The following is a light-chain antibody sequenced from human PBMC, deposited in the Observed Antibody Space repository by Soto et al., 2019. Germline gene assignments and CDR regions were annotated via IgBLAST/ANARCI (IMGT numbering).Light chain of an antibody. V-gene: IGKV3-20*01. CDR3: QHYGTSPGT. J-gene: IGKJ1*01. CDR1: QSIDSNY. CDR2: GAS. Sequence: EIVLTQSPGTLSLSPGERATLSCRASQSIDSNYLGWYQQKPGQTPRLLIYGASSRATGIPDRFSGSGSGTDFTLTFSRLEPEDFAVYYCQHYGTSPGTFGQGTKVEIK.